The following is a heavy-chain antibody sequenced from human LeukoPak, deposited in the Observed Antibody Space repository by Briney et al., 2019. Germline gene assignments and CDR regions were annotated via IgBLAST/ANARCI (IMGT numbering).Heavy chain of an antibody. V-gene: IGHV4-59*01. CDR3: ARGHPSFGGIPVAGSFDY. Sequence: SETLSLTCTVSGGSISSYYWSWIRQPPGKGLEWIGYIYYSGSTNYNPSLKSRVTISVDTSKNQFSLKLRSVTAADTAVYYCARGHPSFGGIPVAGSFDYWGQGTLVTVSS. J-gene: IGHJ4*02. CDR2: IYYSGST. D-gene: IGHD6-19*01. CDR1: GGSISSYY.